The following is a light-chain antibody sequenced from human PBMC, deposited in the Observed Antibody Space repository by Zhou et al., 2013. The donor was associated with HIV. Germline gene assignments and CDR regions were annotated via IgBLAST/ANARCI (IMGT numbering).Light chain of an antibody. CDR3: QQSYSTPWT. CDR2: AAS. J-gene: IGKJ1*01. CDR1: QTIATY. V-gene: IGKV1-39*01. Sequence: DIQMTQSPPSLSASVGDRVTITCRASQTIATYLNWYQQTPGRAPKFLISAASSLQSGVPSRFSGSGSGTDFTLTISSLQPEDFATYYCQQSYSTPWTFGQGTKVEI.